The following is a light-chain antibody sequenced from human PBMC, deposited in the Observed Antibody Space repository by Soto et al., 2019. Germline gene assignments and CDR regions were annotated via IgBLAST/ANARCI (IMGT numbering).Light chain of an antibody. Sequence: QSALTQPPSASGSPGQSVTISCTGTSSDVGGYNYVSWYQQHPGKAPKLMIYEVSKRPSGVPDRFSGSKSGNTASLTVSGRQAEDEADYYCSSYAGREVVFGGGTKLTVL. J-gene: IGLJ2*01. CDR3: SSYAGREVV. CDR2: EVS. V-gene: IGLV2-8*01. CDR1: SSDVGGYNY.